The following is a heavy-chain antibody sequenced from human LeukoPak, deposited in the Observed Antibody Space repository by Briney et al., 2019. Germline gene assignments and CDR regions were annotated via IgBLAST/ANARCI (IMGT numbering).Heavy chain of an antibody. Sequence: SSETLSLTCTVSGGSINSRNNYWGWIRQPPGKGLEWIAIISDTGTTYYSPSLKSRLTISVDTSKNQFSLTLSSVTAADTAVYYCARRNYPYYFDYWGQGTLVTVSS. CDR2: ISDTGTT. CDR1: GGSINSRNNY. D-gene: IGHD1-7*01. V-gene: IGHV4-39*01. J-gene: IGHJ4*02. CDR3: ARRNYPYYFDY.